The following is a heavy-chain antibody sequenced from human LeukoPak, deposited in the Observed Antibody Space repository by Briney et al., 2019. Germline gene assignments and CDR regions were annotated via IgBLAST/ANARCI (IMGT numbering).Heavy chain of an antibody. CDR3: ARDRRDVVVPAAMHY. V-gene: IGHV1-69*13. CDR1: GGTFSSYA. CDR2: IIPIFGTA. Sequence: ASVKASCKASGGTFSSYAISWVRQAPGQGLEWMGGIIPIFGTANYAQKFQGRVTITADESTSTAYMELSSLRSEDTAVYYCARDRRDVVVPAAMHYWGQGTLVTVSS. J-gene: IGHJ4*02. D-gene: IGHD2-2*01.